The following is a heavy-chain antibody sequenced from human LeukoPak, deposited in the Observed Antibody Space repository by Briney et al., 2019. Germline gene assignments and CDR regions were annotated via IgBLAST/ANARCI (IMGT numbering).Heavy chain of an antibody. J-gene: IGHJ3*02. CDR3: ARDRLSWVYYDSSGSPDHAFDI. V-gene: IGHV1-2*02. D-gene: IGHD3-22*01. CDR1: GYTFTGYY. CDR2: INPNSGGT. Sequence: GASVKVSCKASGYTFTGYYMHWVRQAPGQGLEWMGWINPNSGGTNYAQKFQGRVTMTRDTSISTAYMELSRLRSDDTAVYYCARDRLSWVYYDSSGSPDHAFDIWGQGTMVTVSS.